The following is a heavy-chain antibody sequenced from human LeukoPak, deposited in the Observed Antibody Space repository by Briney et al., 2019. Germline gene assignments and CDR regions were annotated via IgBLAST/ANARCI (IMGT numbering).Heavy chain of an antibody. CDR2: INHSGST. D-gene: IGHD6-19*01. CDR3: ARHGRRIAVAGTGNYYYYYMDV. V-gene: IGHV4-34*01. CDR1: GGSFSGYY. Sequence: PSETLSLTCAVYGGSFSGYYWSWIRQPPGKGLEWIGEINHSGSTNYNPSLKSRVTISVDTSKDQFSLKLSSVTAADTAVYYCARHGRRIAVAGTGNYYYYYMDVWGKGTTVTVSS. J-gene: IGHJ6*03.